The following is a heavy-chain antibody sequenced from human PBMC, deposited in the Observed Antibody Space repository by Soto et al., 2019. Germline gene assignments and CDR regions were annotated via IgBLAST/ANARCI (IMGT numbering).Heavy chain of an antibody. D-gene: IGHD6-19*01. CDR1: GFTFSSNW. J-gene: IGHJ4*02. CDR2: LNSDGTSA. Sequence: EVQLVESGGGLVQPGGSLRLSCAGSGFTFSSNWMHWVRQDPGKGLGWVSRLNSDGTSASYADSVKGRFTISRDNAKNTLFLQMNSLTAADTALYYCARGPSGWFGFDYWGQGTLVTVSS. V-gene: IGHV3-74*01. CDR3: ARGPSGWFGFDY.